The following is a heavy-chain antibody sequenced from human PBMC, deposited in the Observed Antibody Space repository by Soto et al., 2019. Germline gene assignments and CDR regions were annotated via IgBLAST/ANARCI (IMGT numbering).Heavy chain of an antibody. J-gene: IGHJ1*01. D-gene: IGHD6-13*01. CDR2: TYHVGTP. Sequence: PSETLSLTCTVSGGSISSSNWWTWVRQAPGKGLEWIGETYHVGTPSYNPSLKGRVTISMDTSKNQFSLSLKSLTAADTAVYYCARDTSSTSLRAEYFQFWGKGTQVTVAS. CDR3: ARDTSSTSLRAEYFQF. V-gene: IGHV4-4*02. CDR1: GGSISSSNW.